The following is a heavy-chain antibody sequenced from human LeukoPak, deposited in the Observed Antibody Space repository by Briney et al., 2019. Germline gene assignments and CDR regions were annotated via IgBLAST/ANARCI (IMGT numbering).Heavy chain of an antibody. CDR1: GGSISSYY. D-gene: IGHD3-10*01. CDR2: IYYSGST. J-gene: IGHJ6*03. CDR3: ARVFDSGSQAYFYYMDV. Sequence: SETLSLTCTVSGGSISSYYWSWIRQPPGKGLEWIGYIYYSGSTNYNPSLKSRVTISVDTSKNQFSLKLSSVTAADTAVYCCARVFDSGSQAYFYYMDVWGKGTTVTISS. V-gene: IGHV4-59*01.